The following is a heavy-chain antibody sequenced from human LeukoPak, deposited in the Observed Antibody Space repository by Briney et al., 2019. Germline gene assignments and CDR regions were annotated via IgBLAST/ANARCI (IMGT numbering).Heavy chain of an antibody. Sequence: VASVKVSCKASGYTFTSYYMHWVRQAPGQGLEWMGIINPSGGSTSYAQKFQGRVTMTRDTSTSTVYMELSSLRSEDTAVYYCARDGPRIAALGEDFDYWGRGTLVTVSS. CDR2: INPSGGST. CDR3: ARDGPRIAALGEDFDY. V-gene: IGHV1-46*01. D-gene: IGHD6-6*01. CDR1: GYTFTSYY. J-gene: IGHJ4*02.